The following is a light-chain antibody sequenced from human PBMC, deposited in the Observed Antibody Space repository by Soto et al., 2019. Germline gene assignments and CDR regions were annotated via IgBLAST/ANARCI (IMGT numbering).Light chain of an antibody. V-gene: IGKV3-20*01. Sequence: EIVLTQSPGTLSLSPGERATFSCRASQSVSSRYLAWYQQKPGQAPRLLIYGASSRATGIPDRFSGSGSGTDFTLTISRLEPEDFAVYYCHYYDDSPPFHFGPGTKLDI. J-gene: IGKJ3*01. CDR2: GAS. CDR1: QSVSSRY. CDR3: HYYDDSPPFH.